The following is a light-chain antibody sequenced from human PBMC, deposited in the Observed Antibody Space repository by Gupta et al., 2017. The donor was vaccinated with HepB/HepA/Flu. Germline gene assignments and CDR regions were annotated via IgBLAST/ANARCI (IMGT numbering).Light chain of an antibody. CDR2: DVS. J-gene: IGLJ1*01. CDR1: STDVGRYNY. Sequence: APGQSITISCTGTSTDVGRYNYVSWYQQHPGKAPKLVIHDVSNRPSGVSNRFSGSKSGNTASLTISGLQAEDEADYYCSSYTISTTYVFGTGTKVTVL. V-gene: IGLV2-14*03. CDR3: SSYTISTTYV.